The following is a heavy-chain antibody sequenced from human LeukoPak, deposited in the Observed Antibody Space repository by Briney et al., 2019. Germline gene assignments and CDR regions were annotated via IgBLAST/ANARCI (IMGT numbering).Heavy chain of an antibody. J-gene: IGHJ4*02. CDR1: GYSFTNYW. Sequence: GESLKISCKGSGYSFTNYWIGWVRQMPGKGLEWMGSFHPIDSDTRYSPSFQGQVTISVDKSISTAYLQWSSLEASDTAMYYCASSVEVAGGRCFDYWGQGTLVTVSS. D-gene: IGHD6-19*01. CDR2: FHPIDSDT. V-gene: IGHV5-51*01. CDR3: ASSVEVAGGRCFDY.